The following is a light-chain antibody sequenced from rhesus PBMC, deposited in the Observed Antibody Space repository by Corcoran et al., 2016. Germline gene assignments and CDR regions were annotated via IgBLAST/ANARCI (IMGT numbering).Light chain of an antibody. CDR2: GAS. V-gene: IGKV3-53*01. Sequence: QVILTQSPATLSLSPGERATLSCRASQSVSSYLAWYQQRPGQAPRLLIYGASSRATDIPDRFSGSGAGKEFPLTISRREPEGFAVYYCEKYSISPTFGGGTKVEIK. CDR1: QSVSSY. CDR3: EKYSISPT. J-gene: IGKJ4*01.